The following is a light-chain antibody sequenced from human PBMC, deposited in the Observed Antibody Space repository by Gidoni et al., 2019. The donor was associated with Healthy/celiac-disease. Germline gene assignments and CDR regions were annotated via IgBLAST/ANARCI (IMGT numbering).Light chain of an antibody. CDR1: SSDVVGYNY. V-gene: IGLV2-14*03. CDR3: CSYTSTSTLYV. Sequence: QSALTQPASVSGSPGQSITISCTGTSSDVVGYNYVSWYQQHPGNAPKLMIYDVSNRPSGVSNRFSGSKSGNTASLTISGLQAEDEADYYCCSYTSTSTLYVFGTGTKVTVL. J-gene: IGLJ1*01. CDR2: DVS.